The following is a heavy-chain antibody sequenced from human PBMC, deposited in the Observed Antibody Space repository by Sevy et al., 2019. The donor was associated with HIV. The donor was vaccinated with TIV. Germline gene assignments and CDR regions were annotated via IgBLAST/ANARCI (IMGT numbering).Heavy chain of an antibody. CDR1: GFMFSNFG. J-gene: IGHJ4*02. CDR2: ISGSGDPT. Sequence: GGSLRLSCVVSGFMFSNFGMNWVRQVPGKGLEWVAYISGSGDPTKYAESVKGRLTVSRDNAQNALFLQMNSLRDDDTGVYFCARDGTRLQYWGQGTLVTVSS. CDR3: ARDGTRLQY. D-gene: IGHD2-21*02. V-gene: IGHV3-48*02.